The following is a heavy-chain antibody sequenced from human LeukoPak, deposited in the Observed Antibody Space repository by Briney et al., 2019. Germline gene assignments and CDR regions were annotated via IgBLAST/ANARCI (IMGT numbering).Heavy chain of an antibody. CDR1: GFTFSSYE. CDR3: AGGNYLHTGGVSDI. Sequence: GGSLRLSCAASGFTFSSYEMNWVRQAPGKGLEWVSYISSSGSTIYYADSVKGRFTISRDNAKNSLYLQMNSLRAGDTAVYFCAGGNYLHTGGVSDIWGQGTMVTVSS. J-gene: IGHJ3*02. CDR2: ISSSGSTI. D-gene: IGHD3-16*02. V-gene: IGHV3-48*03.